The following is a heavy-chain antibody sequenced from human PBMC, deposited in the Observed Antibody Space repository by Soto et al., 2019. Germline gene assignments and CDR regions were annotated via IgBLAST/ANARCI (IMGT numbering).Heavy chain of an antibody. D-gene: IGHD2-2*01. J-gene: IGHJ6*02. CDR2: IHYSGST. CDR3: ARARYQLLHPYYYGMDV. Sequence: SETLSLTCTVSGGSISSYDLSWIRQSPGKGLEWIGYIHYSGSTKSNPSLKSRVTISVDTSRNQVSLKLSSVTAADSAVYFCARARYQLLHPYYYGMDVWGQGTTVTVSS. V-gene: IGHV4-59*01. CDR1: GGSISSYD.